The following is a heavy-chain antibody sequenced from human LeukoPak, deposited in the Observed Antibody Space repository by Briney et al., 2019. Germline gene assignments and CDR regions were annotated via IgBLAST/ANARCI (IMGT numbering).Heavy chain of an antibody. Sequence: TSETLSLTCAVYGGSFSGYYWSWIRQPPGKGLEWIGEINHSGSTNYNPSLKSRVTISVDTSKNQFSLKLSSVTAADTAVYYCARGLKVPPYYDFWSGYRRDYYYYYMDVWGKGTTVTVSS. CDR3: ARGLKVPPYYDFWSGYRRDYYYYYMDV. CDR2: INHSGST. CDR1: GGSFSGYY. V-gene: IGHV4-34*01. D-gene: IGHD3-3*01. J-gene: IGHJ6*03.